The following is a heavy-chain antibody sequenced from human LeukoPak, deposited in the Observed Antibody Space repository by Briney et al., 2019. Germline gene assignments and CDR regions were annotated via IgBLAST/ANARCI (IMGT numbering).Heavy chain of an antibody. CDR1: GFTFSSYA. D-gene: IGHD1-26*01. Sequence: PGGSLRLSCAASGFTFSSYAMSWVRQAPGKGLEWVSAISGSSGSTYYADSVKGRFTISGDNSKNTLYLQMNSLRAEDTAVYYCAKEWKLLGRAFDIWGQGTMVTVSS. CDR2: ISGSSGST. V-gene: IGHV3-23*01. J-gene: IGHJ3*02. CDR3: AKEWKLLGRAFDI.